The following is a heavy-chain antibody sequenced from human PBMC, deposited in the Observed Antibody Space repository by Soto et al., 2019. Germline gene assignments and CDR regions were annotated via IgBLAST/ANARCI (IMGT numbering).Heavy chain of an antibody. J-gene: IGHJ4*02. CDR3: AAGGSGYYAN. CDR1: GFTFSTYW. D-gene: IGHD3-22*01. V-gene: IGHV3-74*01. Sequence: EVQLVESGGDLVQPGGSLRLSCAASGFTFSTYWMHWVRQAPGKGLLWVSRIKTDGTYATYADSVKGRFTISRDNAKNTLHLQMNSLRVEDAAVDYCAAGGSGYYANWGQGTLVTVSS. CDR2: IKTDGTYA.